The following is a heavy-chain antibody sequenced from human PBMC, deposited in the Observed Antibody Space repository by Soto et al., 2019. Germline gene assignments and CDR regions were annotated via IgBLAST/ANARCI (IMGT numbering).Heavy chain of an antibody. D-gene: IGHD6-13*01. CDR3: ARSPSSSSWRGRRGNWFDP. J-gene: IGHJ5*02. V-gene: IGHV1-2*04. CDR2: INPNSGGT. Sequence: ASVKVSYKASGYTFTGYYMHWVRQAPGQGLEWMGWINPNSGGTNYAQKFQGWVTMTRDTSISTAYMELSRLRSDDTAVYYCARSPSSSSWRGRRGNWFDPWGQGTLVTVSS. CDR1: GYTFTGYY.